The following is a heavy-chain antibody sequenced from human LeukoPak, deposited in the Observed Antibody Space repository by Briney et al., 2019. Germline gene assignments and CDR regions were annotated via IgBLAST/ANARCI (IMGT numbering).Heavy chain of an antibody. CDR2: IYHTGST. CDR1: GDSISSYY. V-gene: IGHV4-59*12. CDR3: ARRSGLHYVDY. D-gene: IGHD6-19*01. Sequence: PSETLSLTCTVSGDSISSYYWSWVRQPPGKGLEWIGYIYHTGSTKYNPSLKSRVTISVDTSKNQFSLKLSSVTAADTAVYYCARRSGLHYVDYWGQGSLVTVST. J-gene: IGHJ4*02.